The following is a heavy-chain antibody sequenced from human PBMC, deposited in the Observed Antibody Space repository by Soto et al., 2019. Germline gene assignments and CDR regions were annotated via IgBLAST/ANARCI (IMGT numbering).Heavy chain of an antibody. J-gene: IGHJ5*02. V-gene: IGHV4-39*01. Sequence: SETLSLTCTVSGGSISSSSYYWGWIRQPPGKGLEWIGSIYYSGSTYYNPSLKSRVTISVDTSKNQFSLKLSSVTAADTAVYYCATSYPGYGSSGYYWRWFDPWGQGTLVTVSS. CDR2: IYYSGST. CDR3: ATSYPGYGSSGYYWRWFDP. CDR1: GGSISSSSYY. D-gene: IGHD3-22*01.